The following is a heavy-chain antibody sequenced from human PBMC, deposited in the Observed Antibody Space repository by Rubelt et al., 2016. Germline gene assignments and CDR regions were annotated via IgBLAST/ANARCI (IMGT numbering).Heavy chain of an antibody. J-gene: IGHJ4*02. Sequence: QVQLVQSGAEVKKPGASVKVSCQASGYTFTSYGISWVRQAPGQGLEWMGWISAYNGNTNYAQKLQGRVTMTTDTSTSTAYMERRGLRSDDTAVYYCAGDADYYDSSGYYPYWGQGTLVTVSS. D-gene: IGHD3-22*01. CDR3: AGDADYYDSSGYYPY. CDR2: ISAYNGNT. CDR1: GYTFTSYG. V-gene: IGHV1-18*01.